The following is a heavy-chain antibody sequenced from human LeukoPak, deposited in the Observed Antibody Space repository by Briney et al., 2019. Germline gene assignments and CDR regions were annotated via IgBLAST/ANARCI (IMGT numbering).Heavy chain of an antibody. Sequence: GGSLRLSCTASGFTFGDYAMSWFRQAPGKGLEWVGFIRSKAYGGTTEYAASVKGRFTISRDDSKSIAYLQMNSLKTEDTAVYYCTRVYSYGSGSYYNKNTKFDYWGQGTLVTVSS. CDR3: TRVYSYGSGSYYNKNTKFDY. CDR1: GFTFGDYA. CDR2: IRSKAYGGTT. V-gene: IGHV3-49*03. D-gene: IGHD3-10*01. J-gene: IGHJ4*02.